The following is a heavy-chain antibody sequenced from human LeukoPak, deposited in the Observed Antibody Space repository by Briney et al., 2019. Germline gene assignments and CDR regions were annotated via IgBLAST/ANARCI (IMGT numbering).Heavy chain of an antibody. CDR3: AKGVSGWFGYFDY. V-gene: IGHV3-30-3*01. CDR2: ISYDASSQ. CDR1: GFTFTSYA. D-gene: IGHD6-19*01. J-gene: IGHJ4*02. Sequence: PGGSLRLSCAASGFTFTSYAMHWVRQAPGKGLEWVAVISYDASSQYYADSVKGRFTISRDNSKNTLYLQMNSLRPEDTAVYYCAKGVSGWFGYFDYWGQGTLVTVSS.